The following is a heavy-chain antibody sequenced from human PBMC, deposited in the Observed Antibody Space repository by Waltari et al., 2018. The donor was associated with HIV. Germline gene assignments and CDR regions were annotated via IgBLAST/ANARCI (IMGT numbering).Heavy chain of an antibody. D-gene: IGHD3-10*01. Sequence: EVQLVESGGSLVKPGGSLRVSCAASGFTFSNAWMSWVRQAPGKGLEWVGHINTKADGGAADYAAPVTGRFTIARDDSKNTLYLQMDSLKTEHTAVYYCTTSMIRKVSYYYGMDVWGQGTTVTVSS. CDR2: INTKADGGAA. V-gene: IGHV3-15*01. CDR1: GFTFSNAW. CDR3: TTSMIRKVSYYYGMDV. J-gene: IGHJ6*02.